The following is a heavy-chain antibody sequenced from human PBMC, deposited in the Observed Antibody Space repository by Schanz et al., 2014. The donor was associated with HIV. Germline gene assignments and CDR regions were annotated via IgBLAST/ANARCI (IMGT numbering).Heavy chain of an antibody. CDR1: GFSFDTFG. CDR2: MSYDGIRK. D-gene: IGHD3-22*01. CDR3: AKDRNHYDSRYRGKGNYYYYYGMDV. Sequence: QVQLVESGGGVVQPGRSLRLSCAGSGFSFDTFGIHWVRQAPGKGLEWVAVMSYDGIRKNYADSVKGRFTISRDNSKNTLYLQMKSLRPEDTAVYYCAKDRNHYDSRYRGKGNYYYYYGMDVWGQGTTVTVSS. V-gene: IGHV3-30*18. J-gene: IGHJ6*02.